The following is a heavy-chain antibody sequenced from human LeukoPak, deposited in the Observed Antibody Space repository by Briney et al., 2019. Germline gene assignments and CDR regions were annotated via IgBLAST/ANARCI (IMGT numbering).Heavy chain of an antibody. V-gene: IGHV1-2*02. CDR2: INPNSGGT. D-gene: IGHD3-3*01. J-gene: IGHJ4*02. CDR1: GYTFTGYY. Sequence: ASVKVSCKASGYTFTGYYMHWVRQAPGQGLEWMGWINPNSGGTNYAQKFQGRVTITTDESTSTAYMELSSLRSEDTAVYYCARDLGGSMSAYYFDYWGQGTLVTVSS. CDR3: ARDLGGSMSAYYFDY.